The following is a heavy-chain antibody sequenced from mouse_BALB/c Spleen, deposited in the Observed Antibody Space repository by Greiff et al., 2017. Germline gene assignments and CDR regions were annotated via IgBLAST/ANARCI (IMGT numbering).Heavy chain of an antibody. J-gene: IGHJ4*01. CDR2: LSSGSSTI. D-gene: IGHD2-3*01. Sequence: EVQRVESGGGLVQPGGSRTLSCAASGFTFSRFGMHWVRQAPAKGLEWVAYLSSGSSTIYYAATVKGRFTISRDTPKNPLFLQMTSLRSEDTAMYYCARDFCYDGYYVGAMDYWGQGTSVTVAS. CDR3: ARDFCYDGYYVGAMDY. V-gene: IGHV5-17*02. CDR1: GFTFSRFG.